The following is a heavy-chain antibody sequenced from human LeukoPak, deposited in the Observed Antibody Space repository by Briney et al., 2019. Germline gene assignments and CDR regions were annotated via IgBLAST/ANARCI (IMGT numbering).Heavy chain of an antibody. J-gene: IGHJ4*02. D-gene: IGHD1-26*01. V-gene: IGHV4-4*07. CDR1: GGSISDYF. Sequence: PSETLSLTCTVSGGSISDYFWNWIRQPAGKGLEWIGRIYSSGSTNYNPSLKGRATMSVDTPKNHFSLKLSSVTAADTAVYYCARTSGNYYWESNFDYWGQGTLVTVSS. CDR2: IYSSGST. CDR3: ARTSGNYYWESNFDY.